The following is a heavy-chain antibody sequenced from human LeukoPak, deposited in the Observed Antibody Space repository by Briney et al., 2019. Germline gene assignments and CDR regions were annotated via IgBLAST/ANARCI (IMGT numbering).Heavy chain of an antibody. D-gene: IGHD3-22*01. CDR1: GGSISSYY. V-gene: IGHV4-59*08. CDR3: ARQYSDDSSGYYFAY. Sequence: PSETLSLTSTVSGGSISSYYWSWIRQPPGKGLEWIGYIYYSGSTNYNPSLKSRVTISVDTSKNQFSLKLSSVTAADTAVYYCARQYSDDSSGYYFAYWGQGTLVTVSS. CDR2: IYYSGST. J-gene: IGHJ4*02.